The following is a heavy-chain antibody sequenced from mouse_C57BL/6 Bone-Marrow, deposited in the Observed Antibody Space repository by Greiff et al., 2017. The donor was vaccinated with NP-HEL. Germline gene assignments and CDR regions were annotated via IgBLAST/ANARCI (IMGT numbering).Heavy chain of an antibody. J-gene: IGHJ4*01. D-gene: IGHD2-4*01. CDR2: LRHNATGYTT. CDR3: ARSIYYDYADDPFYGMDY. V-gene: IGHV7-3*01. CDR1: GFTFTDYY. Sequence: EVKLMESGGGLVQPGGSLSLSCAASGFTFTDYYMSWVRQPPGTALARVGFLRHNATGYTTESRASVQGRFTISRDTSHSILYLHMNALRAEDSATYYCARSIYYDYADDPFYGMDYWGQGTSVTVSS.